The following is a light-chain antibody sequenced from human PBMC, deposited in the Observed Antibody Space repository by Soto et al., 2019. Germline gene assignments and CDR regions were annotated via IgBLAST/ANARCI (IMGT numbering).Light chain of an antibody. Sequence: VVSLSPGTVSLSKGERATLSCRASQRVNSNYLAWYQQKPGQAPRLLIYDASSRPTDIPARFSGSGSGTDFTLTISSLEPEDFALYYCQQRSNLPITFGQGARLEIK. J-gene: IGKJ5*01. CDR2: DAS. CDR3: QQRSNLPIT. V-gene: IGKV3D-20*02. CDR1: QRVNSNY.